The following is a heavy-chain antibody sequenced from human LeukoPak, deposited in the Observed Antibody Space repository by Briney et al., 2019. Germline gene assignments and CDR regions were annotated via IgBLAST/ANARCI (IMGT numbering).Heavy chain of an antibody. J-gene: IGHJ4*02. V-gene: IGHV4-59*01. CDR2: IYYSGSS. Sequence: SETLSLTCTVSGDSISSYYWSWIRQPPGKGLEWIGYIYYSGSSNYNPSLKSRVTISVDTSKNQFSLKLSSVNAADTAVYYCARYDTSGYYFYSLDYWGQGTLVTVSS. CDR3: ARYDTSGYYFYSLDY. CDR1: GDSISSYY. D-gene: IGHD3-22*01.